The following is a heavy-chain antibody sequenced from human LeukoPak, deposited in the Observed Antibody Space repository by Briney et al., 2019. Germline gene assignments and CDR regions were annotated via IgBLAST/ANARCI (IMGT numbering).Heavy chain of an antibody. V-gene: IGHV3-21*06. CDR3: ARDSAVHCSGGSCKNFDY. D-gene: IGHD2-15*01. CDR2: IRSSSSYI. J-gene: IGHJ4*02. Sequence: GGSLRLSCVASGFTFSSYSMNWVRQAPGKGLEWVASIRSSSSYIYYSDSVKGRFIISSDNANDSLYLEMNSLRAEDTAIYYSARDSAVHCSGGSCKNFDYWGQGTLVTVSS. CDR1: GFTFSSYS.